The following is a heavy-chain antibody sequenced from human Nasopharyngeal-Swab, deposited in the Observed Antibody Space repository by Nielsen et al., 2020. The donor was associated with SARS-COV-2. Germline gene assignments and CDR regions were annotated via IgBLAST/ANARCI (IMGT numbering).Heavy chain of an antibody. CDR1: GYSFTSYW. V-gene: IGHV5-51*01. CDR2: IYPGDSDT. D-gene: IGHD3-22*01. CDR3: ARRYYYERDDAFDI. J-gene: IGHJ3*02. Sequence: GGSLRLSCKGSGYSFTSYWIGWVRQMPGKGLEWMGIIYPGDSDTRYSPSFQGQVTISADKSISTAYLQWSSLKASDTAMYYCARRYYYERDDAFDIWGQGTMVTVSS.